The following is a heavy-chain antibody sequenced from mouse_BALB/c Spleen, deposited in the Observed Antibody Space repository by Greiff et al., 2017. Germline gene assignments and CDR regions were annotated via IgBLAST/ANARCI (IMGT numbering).Heavy chain of an antibody. V-gene: IGHV1S29*02. CDR3: ARSYYDYDDGYWYFDV. J-gene: IGHJ1*01. CDR1: GYTFTDYN. CDR2: IYPYNGGT. Sequence: VQLQQSGPELVKPGASVKISCKASGYTFTDYNMHWVKQSHGKSLEWIGYIYPYNGGTGYNQKFKSKATLTVDNSSSTAYMELRSLTSEDSAVYYCARSYYDYDDGYWYFDVWGAGTTVTVSS. D-gene: IGHD2-4*01.